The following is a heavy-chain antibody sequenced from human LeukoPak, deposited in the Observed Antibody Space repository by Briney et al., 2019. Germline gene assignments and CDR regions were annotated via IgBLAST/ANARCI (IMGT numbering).Heavy chain of an antibody. V-gene: IGHV3-7*05. CDR3: ARDDGGSLDI. CDR2: IKQDGSEK. Sequence: GGSLRLSCVASRVSFSTYWMAWVRQAPGKGLEWVANIKQDGSEKHYVDSVKGRFTISRDNAKHSLYLQMNSLRAEDTAVYYCARDDGGSLDIWGQGTMVTVSS. D-gene: IGHD1-26*01. J-gene: IGHJ3*02. CDR1: RVSFSTYW.